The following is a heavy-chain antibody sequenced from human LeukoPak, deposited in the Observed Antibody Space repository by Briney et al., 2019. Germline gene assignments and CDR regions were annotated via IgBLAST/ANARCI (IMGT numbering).Heavy chain of an antibody. Sequence: SETLSLTCAVYGESLSGNYWSWIRQPPGKGLERIGEINDSGSTNYNPSLKSRVTMTVDASKNQFSLKLSSVTAADTAVYYCARARGGPKAAFDIWGQGTMVTVSS. CDR2: INDSGST. CDR1: GESLSGNY. V-gene: IGHV4-34*01. CDR3: ARARGGPKAAFDI. J-gene: IGHJ3*02.